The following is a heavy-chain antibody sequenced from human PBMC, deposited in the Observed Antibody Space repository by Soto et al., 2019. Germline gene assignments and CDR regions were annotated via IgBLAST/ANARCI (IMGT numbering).Heavy chain of an antibody. D-gene: IGHD4-17*01. CDR3: AKAFFRHYGGNAGPDY. CDR2: ISRNGGST. CDR1: GFTFSSYA. V-gene: IGHV3-64*01. Sequence: SLRLSCAASGFTFSSYAMHWVRQAPGKGLEYVSTISRNGGSTYYANSVKGRFTISRDNSKNTLYLQMGSLRAEDTAVYYCAKAFFRHYGGNAGPDYWGQGTLVTVSS. J-gene: IGHJ4*02.